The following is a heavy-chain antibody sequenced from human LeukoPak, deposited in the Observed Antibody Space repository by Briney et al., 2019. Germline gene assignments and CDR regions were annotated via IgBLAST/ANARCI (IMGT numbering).Heavy chain of an antibody. CDR3: AKDCCSISSGWYSRLPYYYYYYGMDV. D-gene: IGHD6-19*01. V-gene: IGHV3-23*01. J-gene: IGHJ6*02. CDR2: ISGSGGST. CDR1: GFTFSSYA. Sequence: GGSLRLSCAASGFTFSSYAMSWVRQAPGKGLEWVSAISGSGGSTYYADSVKGRFTISRDNSKNTLYLQMNSLRAEDTAVYYCAKDCCSISSGWYSRLPYYYYYYGMDVWGQRTTVTVSS.